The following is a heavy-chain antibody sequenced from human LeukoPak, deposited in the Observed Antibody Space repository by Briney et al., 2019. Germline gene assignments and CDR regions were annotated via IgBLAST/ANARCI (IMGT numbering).Heavy chain of an antibody. CDR3: ARDRGMQYFDL. CDR1: GFTFSSFA. Sequence: GGSLRLSCSASGFTFSSFAMHWVRQAPGKGLEWVSVIYSGGSTYYADSVKGRFTISRDNSKNTLYLQMNSLRADDTAVYYCARDRGMQYFDLWGRGTLVTVSS. V-gene: IGHV3-53*01. J-gene: IGHJ2*01. CDR2: IYSGGST.